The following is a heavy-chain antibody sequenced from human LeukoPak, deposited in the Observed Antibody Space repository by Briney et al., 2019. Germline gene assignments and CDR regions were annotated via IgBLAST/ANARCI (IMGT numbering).Heavy chain of an antibody. CDR3: ARDRNMIVVVPFDY. Sequence: GGSLRLSCAASGFTFSSYGMHWVRQAPGKGLEWVAFIRYDGSNKYYADSVKGRFTISRDNAKNSLYLQMNSLRAEDTAVYYCARDRNMIVVVPFDYWGQGTLVTVSS. V-gene: IGHV3-30*02. CDR2: IRYDGSNK. D-gene: IGHD3-22*01. J-gene: IGHJ4*02. CDR1: GFTFSSYG.